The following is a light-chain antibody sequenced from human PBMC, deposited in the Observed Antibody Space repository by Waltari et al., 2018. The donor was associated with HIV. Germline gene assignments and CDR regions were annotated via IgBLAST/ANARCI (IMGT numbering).Light chain of an antibody. CDR3: QRRRNWPLT. V-gene: IGKV3-11*01. CDR1: ENINNY. J-gene: IGKJ4*01. CDR2: DSS. Sequence: EIVLTQSPATLSLSPGARASLSCTASENINNYSARYRQKPGQAPRLVIYDSSNSAPGVPDRFSCGGSVTLFALSISGLEPEDFAVYCCQRRRNWPLTLGGGTKVESK.